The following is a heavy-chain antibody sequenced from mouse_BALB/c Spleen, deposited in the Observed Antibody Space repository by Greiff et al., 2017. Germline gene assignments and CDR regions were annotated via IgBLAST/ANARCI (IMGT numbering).Heavy chain of an antibody. CDR2: IDPANGNT. V-gene: IGHV14-3*02. D-gene: IGHD1-1*01. Sequence: VQLQQSGAELVKPGASVKLSCTASGFNIKDTYMHWVKQRPEQGLEWIGRIDPANGNTKYDPKFQGQATITADTSSNTAYLQLSSLTSEDTAVYYCARDYGSSYVLFAYWGQGTLVTVSA. J-gene: IGHJ3*01. CDR1: GFNIKDTY. CDR3: ARDYGSSYVLFAY.